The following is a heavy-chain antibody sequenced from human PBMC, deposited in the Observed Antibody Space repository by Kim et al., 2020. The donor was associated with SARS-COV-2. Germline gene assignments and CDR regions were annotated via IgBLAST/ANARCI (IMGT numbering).Heavy chain of an antibody. V-gene: IGHV3-23*01. D-gene: IGHD6-13*01. CDR3: AKDGSSSWYSPPDY. CDR2: ISGSGGST. CDR1: GFTFSSYA. J-gene: IGHJ4*02. Sequence: GGSLRLSCAASGFTFSSYAMSWVRQAPGKGLEWVSAISGSGGSTYYADSVKGRFTISRDNSKNTLYLQMNSLRAEDTAVYYCAKDGSSSWYSPPDYWGQGTLVTVSS.